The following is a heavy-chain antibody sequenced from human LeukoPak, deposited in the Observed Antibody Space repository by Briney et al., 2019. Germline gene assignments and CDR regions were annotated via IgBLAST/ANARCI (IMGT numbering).Heavy chain of an antibody. CDR1: GFTFSSYW. CDR2: IKQDGSEK. V-gene: IGHV3-7*03. J-gene: IGHJ6*04. D-gene: IGHD3-10*01. CDR3: ARDRVVRGVTGRWYYYGMDV. Sequence: GGSLRLSCAASGFTFSSYWMSWVRQAPGKGLERVANIKQDGSEKYYVDSVKGRFTISRDNAKNSLYLQMNSLRAEDTAVYYCARDRVVRGVTGRWYYYGMDVWGKGTTVTVSS.